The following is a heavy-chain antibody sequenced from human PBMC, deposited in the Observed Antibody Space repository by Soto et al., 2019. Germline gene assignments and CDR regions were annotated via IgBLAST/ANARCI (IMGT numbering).Heavy chain of an antibody. D-gene: IGHD2-2*01. CDR1: GVPMTNTNW. J-gene: IGHJ5*02. CDR2: VFHSGSP. Sequence: SETLSLTCAVSGVPMTNTNWWSWVRQPPGKGREWIGEVFHSGSPKYNPSLKSRVTISVDKSKNQFSLNLTSVTAADTAVYDCTRVAQGKCSGSRCYRWFDPWGQGTLVTVYS. V-gene: IGHV4-4*02. CDR3: TRVAQGKCSGSRCYRWFDP.